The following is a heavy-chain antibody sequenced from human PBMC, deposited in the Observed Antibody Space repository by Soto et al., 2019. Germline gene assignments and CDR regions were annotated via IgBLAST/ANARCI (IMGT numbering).Heavy chain of an antibody. CDR1: GDTVSSKSAA. J-gene: IGHJ6*02. CDR3: ARGGYSMDV. Sequence: SQTLSLTCAISGDTVSSKSAAWTWIRQSPSRGLEWLGKTYYRSKWYNEYAVSVKGRITINPDTSKNQFYLQLNSVTPEDTAVYYCARGGYSMDVWGQGTTVTVSS. CDR2: TYYRSKWYN. V-gene: IGHV6-1*01.